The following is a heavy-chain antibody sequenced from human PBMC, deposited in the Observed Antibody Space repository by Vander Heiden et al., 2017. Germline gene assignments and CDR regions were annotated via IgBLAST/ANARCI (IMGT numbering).Heavy chain of an antibody. Sequence: QVQLVESGGGVVQPGRCLRLSCAAPGFTFSSYGMHWVRQAPGKGLGWVAVIWYDGSNKYYADSVKGRFTISRDNSKNTLYLQMNGLRAEDTAVYYCARDGREHGMDVWGQGTTVTVSS. CDR2: IWYDGSNK. CDR3: ARDGREHGMDV. J-gene: IGHJ6*02. CDR1: GFTFSSYG. V-gene: IGHV3-33*01.